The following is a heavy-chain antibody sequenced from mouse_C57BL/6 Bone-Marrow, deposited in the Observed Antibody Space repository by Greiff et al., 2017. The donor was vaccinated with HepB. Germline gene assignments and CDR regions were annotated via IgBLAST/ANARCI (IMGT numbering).Heavy chain of an antibody. CDR2: IYPGSGST. Sequence: QVQLQQPGAELVKPGASVKMSCKASGYTFTSYWITWVKQRPGQGLEWIGDIYPGSGSTNYNEKFKSKATLTVDTSSSTAYMQLSSLTAEDSAVYYCAREDYDGDYYAMDYWGQGTSVTVSS. CDR3: AREDYDGDYYAMDY. CDR1: GYTFTSYW. D-gene: IGHD2-4*01. J-gene: IGHJ4*01. V-gene: IGHV1-55*01.